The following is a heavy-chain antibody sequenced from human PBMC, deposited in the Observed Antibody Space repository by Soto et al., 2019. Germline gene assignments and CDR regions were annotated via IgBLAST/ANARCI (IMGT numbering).Heavy chain of an antibody. CDR3: ARGGALLWFGELSPFDY. D-gene: IGHD3-10*01. CDR1: GVSISSGDYY. V-gene: IGHV4-30-4*01. CDR2: IYYSGST. J-gene: IGHJ4*02. Sequence: PSETLSLTCTVSGVSISSGDYYWSWIRQPPGKGLEWIGYIYYSGSTNYNPSLKSRVTISVDTSKNQFSLKLSSVTAADTAVYYCARGGALLWFGELSPFDYWGQGTLVTVSS.